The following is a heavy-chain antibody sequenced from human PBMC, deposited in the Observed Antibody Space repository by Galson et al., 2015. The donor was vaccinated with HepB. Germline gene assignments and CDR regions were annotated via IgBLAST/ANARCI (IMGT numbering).Heavy chain of an antibody. CDR2: ISWNSGSI. CDR1: GFTFDDYA. CDR3: AKAAGGTFLSDYFDY. J-gene: IGHJ4*02. D-gene: IGHD3-16*01. Sequence: SLRLSCAASGFTFDDYAMHWVRQAPGKGLEWVSGISWNSGSIGYADSVKGRFRISRDSAKNSLYLQMNSLRAEDTAFYYCAKAAGGTFLSDYFDYWGQGTLVTVSS. V-gene: IGHV3-9*01.